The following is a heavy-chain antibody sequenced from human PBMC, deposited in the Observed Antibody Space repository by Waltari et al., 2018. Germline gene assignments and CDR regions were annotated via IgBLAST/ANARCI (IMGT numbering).Heavy chain of an antibody. CDR2: IIPIFGTA. CDR1: GGTFSSYA. J-gene: IGHJ4*02. CDR3: ARAHGYNQKYYFDY. V-gene: IGHV1-69*01. Sequence: QVQLVQSGAAVKKPGSSVKVSCKASGGTFSSYAISWVRQAPGQGLEWMGGIIPIFGTANYAQKFQGRVTITADESTSTAYMGLSSLRSEDTAVYYCARAHGYNQKYYFDYWGQGTLVTVSS. D-gene: IGHD5-12*01.